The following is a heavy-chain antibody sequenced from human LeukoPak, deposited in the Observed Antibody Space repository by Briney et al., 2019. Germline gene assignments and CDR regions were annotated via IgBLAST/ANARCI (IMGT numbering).Heavy chain of an antibody. Sequence: PGGSLRLSCAASGLTFSSCWMSWVRQAPGKGLEWVANIKQDGSEKYYVDSVKGRFTISRDNAKNSLYPQMNSLRAEDTAVYYCARVKLGPFDYWGQGTLVTVSS. CDR3: ARVKLGPFDY. D-gene: IGHD1-7*01. CDR1: GLTFSSCW. CDR2: IKQDGSEK. J-gene: IGHJ4*02. V-gene: IGHV3-7*01.